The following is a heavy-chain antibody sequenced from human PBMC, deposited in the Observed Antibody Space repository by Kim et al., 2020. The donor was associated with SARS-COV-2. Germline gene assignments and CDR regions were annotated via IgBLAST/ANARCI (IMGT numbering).Heavy chain of an antibody. V-gene: IGHV4-39*01. Sequence: TYFNPSLKSRVTISVDTSKNQFSLKLSSVTAADTAVYYCARHLRNDAFDIWGQGTMVTVSS. CDR3: ARHLRNDAFDI. J-gene: IGHJ3*02. D-gene: IGHD3-16*01. CDR2: T.